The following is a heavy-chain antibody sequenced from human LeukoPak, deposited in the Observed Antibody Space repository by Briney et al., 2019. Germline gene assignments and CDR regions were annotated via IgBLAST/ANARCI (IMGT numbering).Heavy chain of an antibody. Sequence: PGGSLRLSCAASGFTFSSYGMHWVRQAPGKGLQWVAFIRYGGTNKYYADSVKGRFTISRDNSKNTLDLQMNSLRVEDTAVYYCAKDRNPGSSWPLEFDYWGQGTLVTVSS. J-gene: IGHJ4*02. CDR1: GFTFSSYG. CDR3: AKDRNPGSSWPLEFDY. CDR2: IRYGGTNK. D-gene: IGHD6-13*01. V-gene: IGHV3-30*02.